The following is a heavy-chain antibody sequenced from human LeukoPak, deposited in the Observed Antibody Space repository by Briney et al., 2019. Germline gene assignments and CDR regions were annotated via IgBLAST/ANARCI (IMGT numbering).Heavy chain of an antibody. V-gene: IGHV4-31*03. CDR1: GGSISSGGYY. CDR2: IYYSGST. J-gene: IGHJ4*02. CDR3: ARDDGGSSSRFDY. Sequence: PSEPLSLTCTVSGGSISSGGYYWSWIRQHPGKGLEWIGYIYYSGSTYYNPSLKSRVTISVDTSKNQFSLKLSSVTAADTAVYYCARDDGGSSSRFDYWGQGTLVTVSS. D-gene: IGHD3-16*01.